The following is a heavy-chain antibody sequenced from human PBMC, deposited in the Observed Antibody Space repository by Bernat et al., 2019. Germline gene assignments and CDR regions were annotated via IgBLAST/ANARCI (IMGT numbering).Heavy chain of an antibody. J-gene: IGHJ3*02. Sequence: EVQLLESGGGLVQPGGSLRLSCAASGFTFSSYAMSWVRQAPGKGLEWVSAISGSGGSTYYADSVKGRFTISSDKSKNTLYLQMNSLRAEDTAVYYCAKDRMGCSSTSCYMTDAFDIWGQGTMVTVSS. CDR1: GFTFSSYA. CDR2: ISGSGGST. D-gene: IGHD2-2*02. CDR3: AKDRMGCSSTSCYMTDAFDI. V-gene: IGHV3-23*01.